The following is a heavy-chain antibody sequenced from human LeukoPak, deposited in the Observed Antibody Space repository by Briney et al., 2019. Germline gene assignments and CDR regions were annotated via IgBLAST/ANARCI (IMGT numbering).Heavy chain of an antibody. V-gene: IGHV3-23*01. CDR3: AKPSGGYDSSGYYFDY. J-gene: IGHJ4*02. D-gene: IGHD3-22*01. CDR2: ISDSGGST. Sequence: AGGSLRLSCAASGFTFSSYAMSWVRQAPGKGLEWVSAISDSGGSTYYADSVKGRFTISRDNSKNTLYLQMNSLRAEDTAVYYCAKPSGGYDSSGYYFDYWGQGTLVTVSS. CDR1: GFTFSSYA.